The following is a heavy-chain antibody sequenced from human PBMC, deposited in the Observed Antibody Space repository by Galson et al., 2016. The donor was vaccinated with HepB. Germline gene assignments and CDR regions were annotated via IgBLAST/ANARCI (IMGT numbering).Heavy chain of an antibody. CDR3: ARELEKWVATYGAFDS. Sequence: SLRLSCAASRLNFSPYGMHWVRQAPGKGLEWVAGISHDGSNTYHADSVKGRFTISRDNAKQTPFLQMNSLRAEDTAVYHCARELEKWVATYGAFDSWGQGTLVTCSS. V-gene: IGHV3-30*04. CDR1: RLNFSPYG. CDR2: ISHDGSNT. J-gene: IGHJ4*02. D-gene: IGHD3-16*01.